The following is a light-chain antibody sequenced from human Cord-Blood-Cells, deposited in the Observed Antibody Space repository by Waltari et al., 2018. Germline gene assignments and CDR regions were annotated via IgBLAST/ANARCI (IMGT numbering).Light chain of an antibody. J-gene: IGLJ3*02. CDR1: VLAKQY. V-gene: IGLV3-27*01. CDR2: KDS. CDR3: YSAADNNLV. Sequence: SYELTQPSSVSVSPGQTARITCSGDVLAKQYSRWFQQKPGQATVLVIYKDSERPSGIPERFSGSSSGTTVTLTISGAQVEDEADYYCYSAADNNLVFGGGTKLTVL.